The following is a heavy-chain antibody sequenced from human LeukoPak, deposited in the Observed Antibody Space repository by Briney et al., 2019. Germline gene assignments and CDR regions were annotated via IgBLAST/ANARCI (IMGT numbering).Heavy chain of an antibody. V-gene: IGHV3-53*01. Sequence: GGSLRLSCAASGFTVSSNYMSWVRQAPGKGLEWVSVIYSGGSTYYADSVKGRFTTSRDNSKNTLYLQMNSLRAEDTAVYYCARGGYSGYDPFDYWGQGILVTVSS. CDR1: GFTVSSNY. J-gene: IGHJ4*02. CDR3: ARGGYSGYDPFDY. CDR2: IYSGGST. D-gene: IGHD5-12*01.